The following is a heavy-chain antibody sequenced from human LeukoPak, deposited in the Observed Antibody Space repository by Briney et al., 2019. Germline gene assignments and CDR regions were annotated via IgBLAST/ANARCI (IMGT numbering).Heavy chain of an antibody. CDR2: ISAYTGNT. CDR3: AKDKPGIPQH. V-gene: IGHV1-18*01. CDR1: GYTFTSYG. D-gene: IGHD6-13*01. J-gene: IGHJ1*01. Sequence: GASVKVSCKASGYTFTSYGITWVRQAPGQGLERMGWISAYTGNTTYAQKLQGRVTMTTDTSTSTAYMELRSLTSADTAVYFCAKDKPGIPQHWGQGTLVTVSS.